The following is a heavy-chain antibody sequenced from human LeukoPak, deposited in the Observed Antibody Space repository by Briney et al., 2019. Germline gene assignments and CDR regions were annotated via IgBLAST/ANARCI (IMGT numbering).Heavy chain of an antibody. J-gene: IGHJ6*03. CDR1: GYTFTSYD. Sequence: ASVKVSCKASGYTFTSYDINWVRQATGQGLEWMGWMNPNSGNTGYAQKFQGRVTITRNTSISTAYMELRRVRSEDTAMYYCARLAGTGYCSGGSCYSGYYYYYYMDVWGKGTTVTVSS. V-gene: IGHV1-8*03. CDR3: ARLAGTGYCSGGSCYSGYYYYYYMDV. D-gene: IGHD2-15*01. CDR2: MNPNSGNT.